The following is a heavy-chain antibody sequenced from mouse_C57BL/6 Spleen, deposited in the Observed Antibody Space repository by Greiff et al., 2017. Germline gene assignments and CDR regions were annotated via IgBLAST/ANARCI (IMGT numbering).Heavy chain of an antibody. CDR2: IRNKANNHAT. J-gene: IGHJ4*01. CDR1: GFTFSDAW. D-gene: IGHD2-5*01. CDR3: TRPESNLYAMDY. V-gene: IGHV6-6*01. Sequence: EVQGVESGGGLVQPGGSMKLSCAASGFTFSDAWMDWVRQSPEKGLEWVAEIRNKANNHATYYAESVKGRFTISRDDSKSSVYLQMNSLRAEDTGIYYCTRPESNLYAMDYWGQGTSVTVSS.